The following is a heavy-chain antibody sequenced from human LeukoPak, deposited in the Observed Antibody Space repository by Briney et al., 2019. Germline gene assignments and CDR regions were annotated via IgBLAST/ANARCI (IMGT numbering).Heavy chain of an antibody. J-gene: IGHJ4*02. CDR3: AHGAMYQLDY. V-gene: IGHV3-23*01. CDR2: IIGGGGRT. Sequence: GGTLRLSCAASGFPFSSHGMSWVRQAPGKGLEWVSGIIGGGGRTYYADSVKGRFTISGDNSRNTLFLQMNSLRAEDTAVYYCAHGAMYQLDYWGQGTLVTVSS. D-gene: IGHD2-2*01. CDR1: GFPFSSHG.